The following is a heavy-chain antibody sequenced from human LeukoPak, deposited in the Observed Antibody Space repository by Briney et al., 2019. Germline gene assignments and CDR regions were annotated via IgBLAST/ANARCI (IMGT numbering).Heavy chain of an antibody. D-gene: IGHD3-10*01. V-gene: IGHV1-18*01. CDR1: GYTFTSYG. Sequence: ASVKVSCKASGYTFTSYGISWVRQAPGQGLEWMGWISAYNGNTNYAQKLQGRVTMTTDASTSTAYMELRSLRSDDTAVYYCARGPQILSMVRGSYGMDVWGQGTTVTVSS. J-gene: IGHJ6*02. CDR2: ISAYNGNT. CDR3: ARGPQILSMVRGSYGMDV.